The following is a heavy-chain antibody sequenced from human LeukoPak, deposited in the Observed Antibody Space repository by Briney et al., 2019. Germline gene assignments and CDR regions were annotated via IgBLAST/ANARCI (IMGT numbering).Heavy chain of an antibody. CDR3: ARRDRKVGATSFDY. CDR2: IYYSGST. V-gene: IGHV4-39*01. J-gene: IGHJ4*02. Sequence: SPETLSLTCTVSGGSISSSSYYWGWIRQPPGKGLEWIGCIYYSGSTYYNPSLKSRVTISVDTSKNQFSLKLSSVTAADTAVYYCARRDRKVGATSFDYWGQGTLVTVSS. CDR1: GGSISSSSYY. D-gene: IGHD1-26*01.